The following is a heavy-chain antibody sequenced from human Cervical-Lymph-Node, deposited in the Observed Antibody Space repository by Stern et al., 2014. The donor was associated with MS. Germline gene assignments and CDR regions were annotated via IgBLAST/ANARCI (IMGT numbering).Heavy chain of an antibody. CDR3: ARGRDFWSGYGGYFDY. D-gene: IGHD3-3*01. V-gene: IGHV4-30-2*01. J-gene: IGHJ4*02. Sequence: QLQLQESGSGLVKPSQTLSLTCAVSGGSISSGGYSWSWIRQPPGKGLEWIGYIYHSGSTYYNPSLKSRVTLSVDRSKNQFSLKLSSVTAADTAVYYCARGRDFWSGYGGYFDYWGQGTLVTVSS. CDR1: GGSISSGGYS. CDR2: IYHSGST.